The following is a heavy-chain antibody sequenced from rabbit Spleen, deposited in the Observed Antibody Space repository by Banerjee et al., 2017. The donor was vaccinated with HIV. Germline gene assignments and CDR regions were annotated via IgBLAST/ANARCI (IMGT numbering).Heavy chain of an antibody. Sequence: QSLEESGGGLVQPEGSVTLTCTASGFSFTYIDYLCWVRQPPGKGPEWIACVAAGDSGSTYSATWAKGRFTLSKASSTTVTLQMTSLTAADTATYFCARDAGTSFSTYGMDLWGPGTLVTVS. V-gene: IGHV1S40*01. CDR3: ARDAGTSFSTYGMDL. D-gene: IGHD8-1*01. CDR2: VAAGDSGST. J-gene: IGHJ6*01. CDR1: GFSFTYIDY.